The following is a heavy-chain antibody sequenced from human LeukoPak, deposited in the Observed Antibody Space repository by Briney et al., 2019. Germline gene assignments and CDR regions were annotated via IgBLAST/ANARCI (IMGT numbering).Heavy chain of an antibody. CDR1: GGAISRGDYY. D-gene: IGHD2-2*01. CDR2: IYYSGST. Sequence: PSETLSLPCTVSGGAISRGDYYRSWIRKPPGKDLEGIGYIYYSGSTYYNPSLKSRVTISVDTSKNQFSLKLSSVTAADTAVCYCARVPAQEMYYFDYWGQGTLVTVSS. V-gene: IGHV4-30-4*01. J-gene: IGHJ4*02. CDR3: ARVPAQEMYYFDY.